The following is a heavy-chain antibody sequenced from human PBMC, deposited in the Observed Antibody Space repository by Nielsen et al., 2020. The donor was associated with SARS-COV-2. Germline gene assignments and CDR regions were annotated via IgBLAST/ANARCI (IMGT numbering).Heavy chain of an antibody. CDR1: GYIFTNYW. D-gene: IGHD4-23*01. CDR3: ARGDDHSGNYLDY. J-gene: IGHJ4*02. Sequence: GESLKISCKGSGYIFTNYWIGWVRQMPGKGLEWMGIIFPSDSDTKYSPSFQGQVTISVDKSISTAYLQWSTLKASDTALYYCARGDDHSGNYLDYWGPGTVVTVSS. CDR2: IFPSDSDT. V-gene: IGHV5-51*01.